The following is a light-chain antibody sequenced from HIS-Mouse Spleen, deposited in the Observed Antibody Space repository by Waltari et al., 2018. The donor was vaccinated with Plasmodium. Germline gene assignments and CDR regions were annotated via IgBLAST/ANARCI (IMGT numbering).Light chain of an antibody. V-gene: IGKV3-15*01. CDR3: QQYNNWSFT. CDR2: GAS. Sequence: EIVMTQSPATLSVSPGERATLTCRASQSVSRNLAWYQQKPGQAPRHLIYGASTRATGIPARFSGSGSGTEFTLTISSLQSEDFAVYYCQQYNNWSFTFGPGTKVDIK. CDR1: QSVSRN. J-gene: IGKJ3*01.